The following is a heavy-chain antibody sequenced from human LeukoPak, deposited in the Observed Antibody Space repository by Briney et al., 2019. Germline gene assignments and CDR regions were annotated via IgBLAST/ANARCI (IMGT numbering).Heavy chain of an antibody. CDR1: GGSISSSY. J-gene: IGHJ6*02. CDR2: IHYIGST. Sequence: SETLSLTCTISGGSISSSYWSWIRQPPGKGLEWIGYIHYIGSTNYNPSLKSRVTISLDTSRNQFSLNLRSVIAADTAVYYCARQDASYRDYSSYYYSGFNVWGQGTTVAVSS. CDR3: ARQDASYRDYSSYYYSGFNV. D-gene: IGHD4-17*01. V-gene: IGHV4-59*08.